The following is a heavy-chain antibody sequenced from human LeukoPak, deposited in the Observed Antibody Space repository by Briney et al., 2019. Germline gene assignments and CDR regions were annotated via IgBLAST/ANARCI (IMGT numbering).Heavy chain of an antibody. V-gene: IGHV3-30-3*01. J-gene: IGHJ5*02. CDR1: GFTFSSYA. D-gene: IGHD3-22*01. Sequence: GGSLRLSCAASGFTFSSYAMHWVRQAPGKGLEWVAVISYDGSNKYYADSVKGRFTISRDNSKNTLYLQMNSLRAEDTAVYYCAKDLEDITVRHSPHFDPWGQGTLVTVSS. CDR2: ISYDGSNK. CDR3: AKDLEDITVRHSPHFDP.